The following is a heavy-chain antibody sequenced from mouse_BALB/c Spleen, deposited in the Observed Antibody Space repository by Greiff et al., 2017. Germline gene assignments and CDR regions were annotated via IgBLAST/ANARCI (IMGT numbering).Heavy chain of an antibody. V-gene: IGHV5-6*01. Sequence: EVMLVESGGDLVKPGGSLKLSCAASGFTFSSYGMSWVRQTPDKRLEWVATISSGGSYTYYPDSVKGRFTISRDNAKNTLYLQMSSLKSEDTAMYYCARQDDRGYYAMDYWGQGTSVTVSS. J-gene: IGHJ4*01. D-gene: IGHD2-12*01. CDR2: ISSGGSYT. CDR3: ARQDDRGYYAMDY. CDR1: GFTFSSYG.